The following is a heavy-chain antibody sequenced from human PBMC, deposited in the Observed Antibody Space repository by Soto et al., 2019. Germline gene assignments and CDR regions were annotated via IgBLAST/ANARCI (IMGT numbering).Heavy chain of an antibody. CDR2: IISLFGTP. J-gene: IGHJ4*02. CDR1: GDTFTHHV. V-gene: IGHV1-69*12. Sequence: QVQLVQSGGEVKKPGSSVKVSCKASGDTFTHHVFNWVRQAPGQGLEWMGGIISLFGTPNYSQRFQGRVTITADESTATSDMELSSLRSEDTAVSYCARDLGSGYDPGDYWGQGTLVTVSS. D-gene: IGHD5-12*01. CDR3: ARDLGSGYDPGDY.